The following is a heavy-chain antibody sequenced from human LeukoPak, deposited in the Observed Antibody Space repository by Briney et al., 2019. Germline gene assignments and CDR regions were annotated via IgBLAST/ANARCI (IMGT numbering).Heavy chain of an antibody. CDR3: VRDGGYTGGWTYGAGDY. D-gene: IGHD2-8*02. J-gene: IGHJ4*01. CDR1: GFTFSAYV. Sequence: PGRSLRLSCEASGFTFSAYVMHWVRQAPGKGLECVAVISNDGNEKYYADSVKGRFSISRDNSKNTLYLKMSSLRTEDTAVYYCVRDGGYTGGWTYGAGDYWGQGTLVTVSS. CDR2: ISNDGNEK. V-gene: IGHV3-30*04.